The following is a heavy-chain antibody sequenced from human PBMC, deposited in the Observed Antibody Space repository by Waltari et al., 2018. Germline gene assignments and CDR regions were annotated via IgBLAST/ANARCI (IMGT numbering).Heavy chain of an antibody. Sequence: EAQLVQSGGGLVQPGGSLTLPCDASGFTIIRFWMTWIRQAPGQGLQWVAHIGPDGSDKYYVDSVKGRFTISRDNAENSLLLQMSSLRVEDTALYYCVGWNDPINSWGQGTLVAVSS. V-gene: IGHV3-7*01. J-gene: IGHJ4*02. D-gene: IGHD1-1*01. CDR3: VGWNDPINS. CDR2: IGPDGSDK. CDR1: GFTIIRFW.